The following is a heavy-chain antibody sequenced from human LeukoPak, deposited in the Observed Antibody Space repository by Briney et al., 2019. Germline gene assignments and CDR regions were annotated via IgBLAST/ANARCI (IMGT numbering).Heavy chain of an antibody. J-gene: IGHJ4*02. CDR2: IYYSGST. CDR3: ARYRVGSGYYRGTLGYFDY. CDR1: GGSISSSSYY. V-gene: IGHV4-39*01. D-gene: IGHD3-22*01. Sequence: SETLSLTCTVSGGSISSSSYYWGWIRQPPGKGLEWIGSIYYSGSTYYNPSLKSRVTISVDTSKNQFSLKLSSVTAADTAVYYCARYRVGSGYYRGTLGYFDYWGQGTLVTVSS.